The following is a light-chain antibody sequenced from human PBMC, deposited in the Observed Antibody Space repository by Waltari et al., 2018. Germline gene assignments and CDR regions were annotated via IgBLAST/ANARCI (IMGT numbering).Light chain of an antibody. V-gene: IGKV1-39*01. CDR2: YGD. Sequence: DIQMSQSPSSLSAYVGDRVTITCRASQDITTFLNWYHQKPGKAPKLLIYYGDRLASGVPPRFSGSGAGTEFTLTISSLQPEDFATYYCQQGHSYPPTFGQGTKVE. J-gene: IGKJ1*01. CDR3: QQGHSYPPT. CDR1: QDITTF.